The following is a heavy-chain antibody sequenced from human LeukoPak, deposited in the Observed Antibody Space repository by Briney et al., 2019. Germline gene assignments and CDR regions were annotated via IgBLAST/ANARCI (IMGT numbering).Heavy chain of an antibody. V-gene: IGHV3-30*02. CDR3: AKASYDILTGSYFYDY. D-gene: IGHD3-9*01. J-gene: IGHJ4*02. CDR2: IRYDGSNK. CDR1: GFTFSSYG. Sequence: GGSLRLSCAASGFTFSSYGMHWVRQAPGKGLEWVAFIRYDGSNKYYADSVKGRFTISRDNSKNTLYLQMNSLRAEDTAVYYCAKASYDILTGSYFYDYWGQGTLVTVSS.